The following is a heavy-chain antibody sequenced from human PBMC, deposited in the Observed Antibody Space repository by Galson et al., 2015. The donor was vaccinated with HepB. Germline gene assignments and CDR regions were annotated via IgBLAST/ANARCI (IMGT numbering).Heavy chain of an antibody. CDR3: ARGKGDCSSRSCLIDY. V-gene: IGHV5-51*03. Sequence: QSGAEVKKPGESQKISCKVSGYNFNTYWIAWVRQMPGKGLEWMGIIYPGDSDTRYSPSFQGQVTISADKSIRTAYLQWSSLRASDTAMYYCARGKGDCSSRSCLIDYWGQGTLVTVSS. D-gene: IGHD2-2*01. CDR2: IYPGDSDT. CDR1: GYNFNTYW. J-gene: IGHJ4*02.